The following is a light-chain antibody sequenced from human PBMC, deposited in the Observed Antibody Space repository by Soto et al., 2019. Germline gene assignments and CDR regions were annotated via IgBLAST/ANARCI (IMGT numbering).Light chain of an antibody. J-gene: IGKJ5*01. Sequence: EIVLTQPPATLSLSPWERATLSCRASQSVSRYLAWYQQKPGQAPRLLIYDASSRATGIPARFSGSGSGTDFTLTISSLEPEDFAVYYCQQRSNWPRTFGQGTRLEIK. CDR3: QQRSNWPRT. CDR2: DAS. CDR1: QSVSRY. V-gene: IGKV3-11*01.